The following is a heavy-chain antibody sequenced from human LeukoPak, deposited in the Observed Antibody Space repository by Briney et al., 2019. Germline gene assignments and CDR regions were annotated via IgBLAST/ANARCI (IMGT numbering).Heavy chain of an antibody. J-gene: IGHJ4*02. CDR1: GYTFTSYG. D-gene: IGHD4-4*01. CDR3: ARHPGQYAELDY. CDR2: IIPILGIA. Sequence: ASVKVSCKASGYTFTSYGISWVRQAPGQGLEWMGRIIPILGIANYAQKFQGRVTITADKSTSAAYMELSSLRSEDTAVYYCARHPGQYAELDYWGQGTLVTVSS. V-gene: IGHV1-69*04.